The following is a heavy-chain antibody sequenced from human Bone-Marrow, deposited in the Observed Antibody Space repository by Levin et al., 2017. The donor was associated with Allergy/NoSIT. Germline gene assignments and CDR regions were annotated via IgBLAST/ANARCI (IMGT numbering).Heavy chain of an antibody. CDR2: IWYDGSNK. V-gene: IGHV3-33*01. Sequence: GESLKISCAASGFTFSSYGMHWVRQAPGKGLEWVAVIWYDGSNKYYADSVKGRFTISRDNSKNTLYLQMNSLRAEDTAVYYCARDCGGITMVQGADYWGQGTLVTVSS. D-gene: IGHD3-10*01. J-gene: IGHJ4*02. CDR1: GFTFSSYG. CDR3: ARDCGGITMVQGADY.